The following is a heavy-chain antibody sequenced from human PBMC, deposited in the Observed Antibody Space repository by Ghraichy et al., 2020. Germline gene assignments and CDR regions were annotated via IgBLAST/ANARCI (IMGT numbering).Heavy chain of an antibody. CDR3: ARVVGATLIDY. CDR1: GFTFGRYG. D-gene: IGHD1-26*01. Sequence: ETLSLTCAVSGFTFGRYGMNWVRQAPGKGLEWVSYISTSSRTIFYADSVKGRFTISRDNAKNSMSLQMNSLRDEDTAVYYCARVVGATLIDYWGQGTLVTVSS. CDR2: ISTSSRTI. J-gene: IGHJ4*02. V-gene: IGHV3-48*02.